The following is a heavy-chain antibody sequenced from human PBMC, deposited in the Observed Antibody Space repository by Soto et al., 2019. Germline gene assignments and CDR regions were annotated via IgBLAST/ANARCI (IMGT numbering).Heavy chain of an antibody. D-gene: IGHD2-15*01. Sequence: GGSLRLSCAASGFTFSSYAMSWVRQAPGKGLEWVSAISGSGGSTYYADSVKVRFTISRDNSKNTLYLQMNSLRAEDTAVYDCAKVLSGCFDYWGQGTLVTVSS. CDR1: GFTFSSYA. V-gene: IGHV3-23*01. CDR2: ISGSGGST. CDR3: AKVLSGCFDY. J-gene: IGHJ4*02.